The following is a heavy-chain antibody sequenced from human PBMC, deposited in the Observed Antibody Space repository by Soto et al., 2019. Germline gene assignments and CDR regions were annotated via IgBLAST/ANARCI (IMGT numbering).Heavy chain of an antibody. CDR2: INHVATT. J-gene: IGHJ4*02. V-gene: IGHV4-34*01. D-gene: IGHD3-22*01. Sequence: VQLQQWGAGLLKPSETLSLTCEVSGGSFGGYYWSWIRQPPGKGLEWIGEINHVATTNYNPSLKSRVTISLDMPKNQFSLKLTSVTAADTAVYYCARHYYDSTGYYRSPLGDWGQGTLVTVSS. CDR3: ARHYYDSTGYYRSPLGD. CDR1: GGSFGGYY.